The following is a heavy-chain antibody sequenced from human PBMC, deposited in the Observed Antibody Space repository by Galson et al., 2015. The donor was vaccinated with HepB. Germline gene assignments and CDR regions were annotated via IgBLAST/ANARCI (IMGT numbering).Heavy chain of an antibody. Sequence: CAISGDSVSSHSVAWNWIGQSPSRGLEWLGRTYYRSKWYNDYALSVNSRITINPDTSKNQFSLQLSSVTPDDPAVYYCARDSFYDNTGYPVPRNFGVDVWGQGTTVTVSS. CDR2: TYYRSKWYN. D-gene: IGHD3-22*01. CDR3: ARDSFYDNTGYPVPRNFGVDV. V-gene: IGHV6-1*01. CDR1: GDSVSSHSVA. J-gene: IGHJ6*02.